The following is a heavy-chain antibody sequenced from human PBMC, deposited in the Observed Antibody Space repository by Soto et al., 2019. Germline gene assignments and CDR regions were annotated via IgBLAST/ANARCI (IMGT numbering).Heavy chain of an antibody. CDR2: IYVGDSNT. J-gene: IGHJ6*02. CDR1: GYSFSTYW. Sequence: PGESLKICCKGSGYSFSTYWIAWVRQMPGKGLEWMGIIYVGDSNTRYSPSFQGQVTISADKSIGTAYLQWSSLKASDTAMYYCARLNYLGIETSVTSDYYYYGMDVWGQGTTVTVAS. V-gene: IGHV5-51*01. CDR3: ARLNYLGIETSVTSDYYYYGMDV. D-gene: IGHD4-4*01.